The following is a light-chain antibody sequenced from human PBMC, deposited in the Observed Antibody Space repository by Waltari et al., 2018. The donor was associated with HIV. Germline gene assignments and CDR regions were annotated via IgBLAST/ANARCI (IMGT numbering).Light chain of an antibody. Sequence: QSALTQPPSASGSPGQSVPLSCTGTSSDVGGYNYVSWHQQHPGKAPKLMIYDVIKRPSGVPDRFSGSKSGNTASLTVSGLQPEDEADYNCSSHAGSKVVFGGGTRLTVL. CDR3: SSHAGSKVV. V-gene: IGLV2-8*01. J-gene: IGLJ2*01. CDR2: DVI. CDR1: SSDVGGYNY.